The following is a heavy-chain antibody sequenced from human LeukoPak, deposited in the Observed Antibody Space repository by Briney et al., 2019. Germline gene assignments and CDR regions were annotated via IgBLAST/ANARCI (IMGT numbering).Heavy chain of an antibody. Sequence: SVNVSCKASVGIFSSYAISWVRKAPRHGLEWIGRINPILGIANYAQKFQGRVTITADKSTSTAYMDLSSLRSEDTAVYYCARDLPPYYFDYWGQGTLVTVSS. CDR1: VGIFSSYA. CDR3: ARDLPPYYFDY. J-gene: IGHJ4*02. V-gene: IGHV1-69*04. CDR2: INPILGIA.